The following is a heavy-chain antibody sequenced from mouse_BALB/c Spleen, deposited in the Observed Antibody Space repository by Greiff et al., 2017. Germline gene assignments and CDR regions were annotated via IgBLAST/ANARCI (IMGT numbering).Heavy chain of an antibody. D-gene: IGHD2-4*01. CDR2: ILPGSGST. V-gene: IGHV1-9*01. CDR1: GYTFSSYW. CDR3: AQLRRGYAMDY. Sequence: QVQLQQSGAELMKPGASVKISCKATGYTFSSYWIEWVKQRPGHGLEWIGEILPGSGSTNYNEKFKGKATFTADTSSNTAYMQLSSLTSEDSAVYYCAQLRRGYAMDYWGQGTSVTDSS. J-gene: IGHJ4*01.